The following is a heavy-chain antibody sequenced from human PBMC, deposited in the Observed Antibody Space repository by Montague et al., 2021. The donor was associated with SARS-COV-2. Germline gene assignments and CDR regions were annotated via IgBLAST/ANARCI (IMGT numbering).Heavy chain of an antibody. D-gene: IGHD6-13*01. V-gene: IGHV6-1*01. J-gene: IGHJ4*02. CDR1: GDSVSSNSAT. Sequence: CAISGDSVSSNSATWNWIRQSPSRGLEWLGRTYYRSMWKSDYARSVKSRIAINPDTSENQFSLQLSSVTPEDTALYYCVRGIEAAGSYDYWGQGTLVTVSS. CDR3: VRGIEAAGSYDY. CDR2: TYYRSMWKS.